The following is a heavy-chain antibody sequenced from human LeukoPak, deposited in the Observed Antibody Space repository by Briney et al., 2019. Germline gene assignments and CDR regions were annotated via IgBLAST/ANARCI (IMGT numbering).Heavy chain of an antibody. V-gene: IGHV3-74*01. CDR2: VISDGSSA. CDR1: SGFTFSSYW. Sequence: GGSLRLSCTASSGFTFSSYWMNWVRQAPGKGLVWVSRVISDGSSATYADSVKGRFTISRDNAKNTMYLQMNSLRAEDTAVYYRVRDSYYHPDYWGQGTLVTVSS. J-gene: IGHJ4*02. D-gene: IGHD3-10*01. CDR3: VRDSYYHPDY.